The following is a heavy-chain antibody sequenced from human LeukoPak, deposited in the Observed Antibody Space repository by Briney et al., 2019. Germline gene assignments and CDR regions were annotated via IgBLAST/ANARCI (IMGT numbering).Heavy chain of an antibody. D-gene: IGHD4-17*01. J-gene: IGHJ4*02. CDR2: IGSDNKP. CDR1: GFTFSAYA. Sequence: PGGSLRLSCEASGFTFSAYAMTWVRQAPGKGLEWVSSIGSDNKPHYSESVKGRFAISRDNSKNTLFLQLHNLRAEDTAVYYCARRSLGDYPSFDYWGQGTLVTVSS. CDR3: ARRSLGDYPSFDY. V-gene: IGHV3-23*05.